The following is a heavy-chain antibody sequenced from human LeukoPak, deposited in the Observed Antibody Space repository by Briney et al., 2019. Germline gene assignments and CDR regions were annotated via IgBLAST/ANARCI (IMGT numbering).Heavy chain of an antibody. J-gene: IGHJ4*02. CDR3: ARADSTSWFDY. Sequence: GGSLRLSCAASGFTFSNYWIHWVRQAPGKGLVWVSRINTDGSITSYADSVKGRFTISRDNAKNTLYLQMNSLRVEDTAVYYCARADSTSWFDYWGQGTQVTVSS. V-gene: IGHV3-74*01. CDR1: GFTFSNYW. D-gene: IGHD6-13*01. CDR2: INTDGSIT.